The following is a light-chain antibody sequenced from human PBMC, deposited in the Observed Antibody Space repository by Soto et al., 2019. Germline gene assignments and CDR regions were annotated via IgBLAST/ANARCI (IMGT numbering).Light chain of an antibody. Sequence: QSALAQPASVSGSPGQSITISGTGTSSDIGDYDYVSWYQHLPGKAPKLLIFDVTHRPSGVSDRFSGSKSGNTASLTISGVRPEDEADYYCCSYTDIALDVVFGGGTKVT. V-gene: IGLV2-14*01. CDR1: SSDIGDYDY. CDR3: CSYTDIALDVV. CDR2: DVT. J-gene: IGLJ2*01.